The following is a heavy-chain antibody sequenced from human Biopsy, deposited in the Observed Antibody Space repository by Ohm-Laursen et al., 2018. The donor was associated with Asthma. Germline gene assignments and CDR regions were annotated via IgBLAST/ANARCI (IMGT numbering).Heavy chain of an antibody. CDR1: GFSFSSYG. J-gene: IGHJ4*02. Sequence: SLRLSCAASGFSFSSYGMHWVRQAPGKGLEWVAVVSYDGGVVHYADSMKGRFTISRDNAKSTLYPQMNRLRTDDTAVYFCAKRRGYSDLTDFDHWGQGTLVTVSS. CDR2: VSYDGGVV. CDR3: AKRRGYSDLTDFDH. V-gene: IGHV3-30*18. D-gene: IGHD3-3*01.